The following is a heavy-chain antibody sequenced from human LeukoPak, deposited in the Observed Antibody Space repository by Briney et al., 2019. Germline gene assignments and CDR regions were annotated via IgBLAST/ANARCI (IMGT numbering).Heavy chain of an antibody. CDR2: INHSGSI. CDR3: ARAKSAAGC. CDR1: GGSFSGYY. V-gene: IGHV4-34*01. Sequence: SETLSLTCAVYGGSFSGYYWSWIRQPPGKGLEWIGEINHSGSINYNPSLKSRVTISVDTSKNQFSLKLSSVTAADTAVYYCARAKSAAGCWGQGTLVTVSS. J-gene: IGHJ4*02. D-gene: IGHD6-25*01.